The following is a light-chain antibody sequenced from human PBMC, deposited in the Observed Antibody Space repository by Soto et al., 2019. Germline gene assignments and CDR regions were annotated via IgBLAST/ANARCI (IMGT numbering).Light chain of an antibody. CDR1: QGINNY. Sequence: DIQMTQSPSSLSASIGDRVTITCRASQGINNYLAWFQQAPGKAPKSLIYAASNLQSGVPSKFSGSGSGTNFTLTIASLQPEDFATYYCQQYNTYPLTFCGGTKVEIK. CDR2: AAS. J-gene: IGKJ4*01. V-gene: IGKV1-16*02. CDR3: QQYNTYPLT.